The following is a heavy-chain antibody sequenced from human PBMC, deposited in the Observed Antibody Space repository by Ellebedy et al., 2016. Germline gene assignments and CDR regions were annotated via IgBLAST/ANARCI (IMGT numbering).Heavy chain of an antibody. Sequence: SETLSLTCTVSGDSISNSNYYWGWIRQPPGKGLEWIGSIYYSGTTYYNPSLKSRVTISVDTSKNQFSLKLSSVTATDTAVYYCARLVGAGSYPDIWGQGTMVTVSS. D-gene: IGHD3-10*01. J-gene: IGHJ3*02. V-gene: IGHV4-39*01. CDR1: GDSISNSNYY. CDR3: ARLVGAGSYPDI. CDR2: IYYSGTT.